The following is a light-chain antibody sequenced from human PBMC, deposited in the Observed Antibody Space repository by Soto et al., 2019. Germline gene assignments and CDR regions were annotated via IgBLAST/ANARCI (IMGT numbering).Light chain of an antibody. CDR1: SSDVGGYNY. CDR3: CSYAGNYSYV. CDR2: EVS. J-gene: IGLJ1*01. Sequence: QSALTQPASVSGSPGQSITISCTGTSSDVGGYNYVSWYQQHPGKAPKLMIYEVSNRPSGVSNRFSGSKSGNTASLTISGLQAEDEADYYCCSYAGNYSYVFGTGTKLTVL. V-gene: IGLV2-14*01.